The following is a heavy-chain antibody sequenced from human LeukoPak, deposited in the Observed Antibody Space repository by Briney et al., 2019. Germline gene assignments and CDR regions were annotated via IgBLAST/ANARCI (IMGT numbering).Heavy chain of an antibody. Sequence: PGXSLRLSCAASGLHFSGTAMSWVRQAPGKGLEWVSAISHDGMNAYYADSVKGGFTISRDNSKKTVSLEMSSLTAADTGVYYCAKDGAQYSSGPECDPRGQGALVTVSP. CDR2: ISHDGMNA. D-gene: IGHD6-19*01. CDR1: GLHFSGTA. V-gene: IGHV3-23*01. J-gene: IGHJ5*02. CDR3: AKDGAQYSSGPECDP.